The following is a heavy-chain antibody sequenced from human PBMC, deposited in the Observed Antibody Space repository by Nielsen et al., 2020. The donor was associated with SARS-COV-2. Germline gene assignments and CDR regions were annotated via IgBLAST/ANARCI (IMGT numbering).Heavy chain of an antibody. J-gene: IGHJ6*02. V-gene: IGHV3-30-3*01. D-gene: IGHD3-10*01. CDR2: ISYDGSNK. CDR3: ARDPSIPYGSGSYYYYYGMDV. Sequence: GGSLRLSCAASGFTFSSYAMHWVRQAPGKGLEWVAVISYDGSNKYYADSVKGRFTISRDNSKNTLYLQMNSLRAEDTAVYYCARDPSIPYGSGSYYYYYGMDVWGQGTTVTVFS. CDR1: GFTFSSYA.